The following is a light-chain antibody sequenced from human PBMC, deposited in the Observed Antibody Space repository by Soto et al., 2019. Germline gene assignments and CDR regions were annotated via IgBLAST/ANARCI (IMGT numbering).Light chain of an antibody. CDR2: GAS. V-gene: IGKV3-15*01. CDR1: QSVSSN. CDR3: QQYYDWPPVT. J-gene: IGKJ4*01. Sequence: EIVMTQSPATLSVSPGERAALSCRASQSVSSNLAWYQQKPGQAPRLLIYGASTRATGVPARFSGSGSGTEFTLTINSLQSEDFAVYYCQQYYDWPPVTFGGGTKVEIK.